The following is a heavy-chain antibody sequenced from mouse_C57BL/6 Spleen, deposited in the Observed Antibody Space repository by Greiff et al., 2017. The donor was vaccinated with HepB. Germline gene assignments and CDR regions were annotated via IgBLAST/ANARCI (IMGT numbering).Heavy chain of an antibody. J-gene: IGHJ3*01. Sequence: EVQLQQSGPELVKPGASVKISCKASGYTFTDYYMNWVKQSHGKSLEWIGDINPNNGGTSYNQKFKGKATLTVDKSSSTAYMELRSLTSEDSAVYYCANYDEEAYWGQGTLVTVSA. CDR3: ANYDEEAY. CDR1: GYTFTDYY. D-gene: IGHD2-4*01. CDR2: INPNNGGT. V-gene: IGHV1-26*01.